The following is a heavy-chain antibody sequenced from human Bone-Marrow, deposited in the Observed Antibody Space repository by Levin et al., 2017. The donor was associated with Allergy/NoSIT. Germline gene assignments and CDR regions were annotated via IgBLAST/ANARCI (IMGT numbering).Heavy chain of an antibody. CDR1: GFTFNNYW. CDR3: TRVSYDTTGYYNGKWFDP. CDR2: INRDGSSA. V-gene: IGHV3-74*01. D-gene: IGHD3-9*01. J-gene: IGHJ5*02. Sequence: HGESLKISCVASGFTFNNYWMYWVRQAPGKGPVWVSYINRDGSSATYADSVKGRFTISRDNTKNTLFLQMKSLRADDTAVYYCTRVSYDTTGYYNGKWFDPWGQGTLVTVSS.